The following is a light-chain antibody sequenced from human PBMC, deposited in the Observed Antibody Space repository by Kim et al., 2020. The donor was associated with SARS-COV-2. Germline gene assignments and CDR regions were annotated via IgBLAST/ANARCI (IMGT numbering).Light chain of an antibody. Sequence: DIQMTQFSSSLSASVGDRVTISCRASQSISTYLNWYQQTPGKAPKLLIHTASNLQSGVPSRFSGSGSGTDFTLTISSLQPEDFATYYCQQSYDTPYTFGQGTKLEI. J-gene: IGKJ2*01. CDR3: QQSYDTPYT. CDR1: QSISTY. V-gene: IGKV1-39*01. CDR2: TAS.